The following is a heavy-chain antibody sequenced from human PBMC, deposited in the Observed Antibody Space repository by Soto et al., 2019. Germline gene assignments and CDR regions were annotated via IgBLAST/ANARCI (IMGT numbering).Heavy chain of an antibody. D-gene: IGHD3-3*01. J-gene: IGHJ4*02. CDR2: ISGSGGST. CDR1: GFSFSSYA. V-gene: IGHV3-23*01. CDR3: AKGAQTRFLEWLFPYYFDY. Sequence: PGGSLRLSSAACGFSFSSYAMSWVRQAAGKWLEWVSAISGSGGSTYYADSVKGRFTISRDNSKNTLYLQLNSLRADDTAVYYCAKGAQTRFLEWLFPYYFDYWGQGTLVTVSS.